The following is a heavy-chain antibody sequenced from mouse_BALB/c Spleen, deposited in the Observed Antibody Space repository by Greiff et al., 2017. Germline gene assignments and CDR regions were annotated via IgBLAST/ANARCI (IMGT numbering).Heavy chain of an antibody. J-gene: IGHJ4*01. CDR3: AIYYYDISYDYAMDY. CDR1: GYSFTDYN. V-gene: IGHV1S135*01. Sequence: VHVKQSGPELVKPGASVKVSCKASGYSFTDYNMYWVKQSHGKSLEWIGYIDPYNGGTSYNQKFKGKATLTVDKSSSTAFMHLNSLTSEDSAVYYFAIYYYDISYDYAMDYWDQVTSVTVSS. CDR2: IDPYNGGT. D-gene: IGHD1-1*01.